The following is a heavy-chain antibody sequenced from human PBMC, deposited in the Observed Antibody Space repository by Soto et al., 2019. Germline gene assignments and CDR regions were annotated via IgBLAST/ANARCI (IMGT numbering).Heavy chain of an antibody. CDR1: DYIFLAYG. J-gene: IGHJ2*01. Sequence: QFQLVQSGPEVKKAGASVKVSCTAPTDYIFLAYGFDWVRQAPGQGLEWMGWISPKFGRTNYARTLQDRFTMTTDVSTNSVSMELRDLRSDDTAVYYCARDDCNGGSCDGGHYLDLWGRGTPISVSS. CDR2: ISPKFGRT. D-gene: IGHD2-15*01. CDR3: ARDDCNGGSCDGGHYLDL. V-gene: IGHV1-18*01.